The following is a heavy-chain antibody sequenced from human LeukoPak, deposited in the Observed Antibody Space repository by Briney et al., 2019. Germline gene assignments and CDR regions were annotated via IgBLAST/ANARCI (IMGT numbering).Heavy chain of an antibody. V-gene: IGHV3-21*01. CDR2: ISSSSSYI. J-gene: IGHJ5*02. Sequence: GGSLRLSCAASGFTFSSYSMNWVRQAPGKGLEWVSSISSSSSYIYYADSVKGRFIISRDNAKNSLYLQMNSLRAEDTAVYYCARAAQYCSSTSCYEWFDPWGQGTLVTVSS. CDR3: ARAAQYCSSTSCYEWFDP. CDR1: GFTFSSYS. D-gene: IGHD2-2*01.